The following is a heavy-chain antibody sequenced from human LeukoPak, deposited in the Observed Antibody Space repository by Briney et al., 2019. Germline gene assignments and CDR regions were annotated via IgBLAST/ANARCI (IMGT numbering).Heavy chain of an antibody. V-gene: IGHV3-21*01. CDR3: AREGLYGDYAGH. CDR1: GFTFSSYS. J-gene: IGHJ4*02. D-gene: IGHD4-17*01. CDR2: ISYTSSYI. Sequence: KPGGSLRLSCAASGFTFSSYSMNWVRQAPGKGLEWVSSISYTSSYIYYADSVKGRFTISRDNAKNSLFLQMNSPRAEDTAVYYCAREGLYGDYAGHWGQGTLVTVSS.